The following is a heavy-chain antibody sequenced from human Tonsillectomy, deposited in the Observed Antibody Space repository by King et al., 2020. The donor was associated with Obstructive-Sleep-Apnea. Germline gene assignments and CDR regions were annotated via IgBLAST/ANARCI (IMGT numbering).Heavy chain of an antibody. D-gene: IGHD3-10*01. CDR2: INPSGGST. CDR1: GYTFTTYF. CDR3: AREDVSSGRHYYYYYGMDV. V-gene: IGHV1-46*01. J-gene: IGHJ6*02. Sequence: VQLVESGAEVKKPGASVKVSCKASGYTFTTYFMHWVRQAPGQGLEWMGIINPSGGSTTYAQKFQGRVTMTRDTSTSTVYMEMSSLRSEDTAVYYCAREDVSSGRHYYYYYGMDVWGQGTTVTVSS.